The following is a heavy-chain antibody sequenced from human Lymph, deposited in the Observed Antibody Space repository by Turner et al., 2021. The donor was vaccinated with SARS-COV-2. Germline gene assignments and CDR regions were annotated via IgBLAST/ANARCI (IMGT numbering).Heavy chain of an antibody. CDR3: ARDLQLYGMDV. Sequence: EVQLVETGGGLIQPGGSLRLSCAASGFIVSSNYMNWVRQAPGKGVEWVSLIYSGSSTYYADSVKGRFTISRDNSKNTLYLQMNSLRAEDTAVYYCARDLQLYGMDVWGQGTTVTVSS. CDR1: GFIVSSNY. CDR2: IYSGSST. J-gene: IGHJ6*02. D-gene: IGHD1-1*01. V-gene: IGHV3-53*02.